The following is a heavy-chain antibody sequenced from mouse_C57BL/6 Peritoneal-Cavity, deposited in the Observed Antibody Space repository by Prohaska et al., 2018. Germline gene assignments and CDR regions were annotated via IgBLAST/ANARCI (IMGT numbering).Heavy chain of an antibody. V-gene: IGHV1-50*01. Sequence: QVQLQQPGAELVKPGASVKLSCKASGYTFTSYWMQWVKQRPGQGLEWIGEIDPSDSYTNYKQKFKGKATLTVDTSSSTAYMQLSSLTAEDSAVYYCARDSSGYYAMDYWGQGTSVTVSS. D-gene: IGHD3-2*02. J-gene: IGHJ4*01. CDR1: GYTFTSYW. CDR3: ARDSSGYYAMDY. CDR2: IDPSDSYT.